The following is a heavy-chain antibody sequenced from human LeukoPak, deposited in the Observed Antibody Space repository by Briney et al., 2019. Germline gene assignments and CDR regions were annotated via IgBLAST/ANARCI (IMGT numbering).Heavy chain of an antibody. D-gene: IGHD6-13*01. J-gene: IGHJ4*02. CDR2: FDPEDGEA. Sequence: GASVKVSCKVSGYRLSDVSMHWMRQAPGKGLEWMGSFDPEDGEAIYAQRFQGRVSMTEDTSTHTAYMEVNSLRSDDTAVYYCATDIRQLVLFVYWGQGTLVTVSS. V-gene: IGHV1-24*01. CDR1: GYRLSDVS. CDR3: ATDIRQLVLFVY.